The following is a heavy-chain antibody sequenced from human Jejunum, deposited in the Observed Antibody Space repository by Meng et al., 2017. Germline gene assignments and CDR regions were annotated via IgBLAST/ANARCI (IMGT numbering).Heavy chain of an antibody. CDR2: ISFDGTET. D-gene: IGHD3-22*01. Sequence: GKLVECVGGLVQPGRSLRLSCAASGFNVNGYAMHWVRQGTGKGLEWVAGISFDGTETFYADSVKGRFTISRDNSKNTLFLQMIGLRAEDTAMYYCARSGGFSSEYPWGQGTLVTVSS. J-gene: IGHJ5*02. CDR1: GFNVNGYA. V-gene: IGHV3-30*01. CDR3: ARSGGFSSEYP.